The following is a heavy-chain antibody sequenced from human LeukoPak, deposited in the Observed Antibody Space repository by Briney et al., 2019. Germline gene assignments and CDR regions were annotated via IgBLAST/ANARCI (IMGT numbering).Heavy chain of an antibody. V-gene: IGHV3-30-3*01. CDR3: AGEIAVAGTWKAFDI. CDR2: ISYDGSNK. J-gene: IGHJ3*02. Sequence: GGSLRLSCAASGFTFSSYAMHWVRQAPGKGLEWVAVISYDGSNKYNADSVKGRFTISRDNSKNTLYLQMNSLRAEDTAVYYCAGEIAVAGTWKAFDIWGQGTMVTVSS. CDR1: GFTFSSYA. D-gene: IGHD6-19*01.